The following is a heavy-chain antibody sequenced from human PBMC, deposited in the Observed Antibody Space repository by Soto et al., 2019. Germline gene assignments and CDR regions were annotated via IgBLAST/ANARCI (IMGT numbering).Heavy chain of an antibody. J-gene: IGHJ4*02. CDR3: AKMERTQLWLLVQN. V-gene: IGHV4-31*03. CDR2: ITYGGSI. D-gene: IGHD5-18*01. CDR1: GASITNDDFF. Sequence: QVQLQEAGPRLVKPSQTLSLTCTVSGASITNDDFFWTWVRQHPEKGLEWLAYITYGGSIYYDPSLRTRLSVSIDKSKSQFSLNARSVTAADTAVYYCAKMERTQLWLLVQNWGQGLLVTVSS.